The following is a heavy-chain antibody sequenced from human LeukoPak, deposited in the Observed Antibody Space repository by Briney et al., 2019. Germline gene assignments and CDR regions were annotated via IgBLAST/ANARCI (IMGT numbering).Heavy chain of an antibody. CDR3: AREGTTYYYGMDV. CDR1: GFTFSSYT. J-gene: IGHJ6*02. V-gene: IGHV3-23*01. D-gene: IGHD1-26*01. Sequence: PGGSLRLSCAASGFTFSSYTMSWVRQAPGKGLEWVSTITTSDGNTYYADSVKGRFTVSRDNSKNTLFLQMNSLRAEDTAVYYCAREGTTYYYGMDVWGQGTTVTVSS. CDR2: ITTSDGNT.